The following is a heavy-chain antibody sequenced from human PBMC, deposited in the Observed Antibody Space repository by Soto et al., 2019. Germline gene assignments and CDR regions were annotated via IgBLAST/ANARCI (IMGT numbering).Heavy chain of an antibody. J-gene: IGHJ6*02. CDR1: GYTFTNFY. V-gene: IGHV1-46*01. D-gene: IGHD3-10*01. Sequence: QVQLVQSGAEVRKPGASVKVSCKASGYTFTNFYIHWVRQAPGKGLEWMGIINPSGVSTSYAQKFQGRVTMTRYTSTSTVYMELSSIRSEDTAVYFCARDHGSGSYDRHYYYDMDVWGQGTTVTVSS. CDR3: ARDHGSGSYDRHYYYDMDV. CDR2: INPSGVST.